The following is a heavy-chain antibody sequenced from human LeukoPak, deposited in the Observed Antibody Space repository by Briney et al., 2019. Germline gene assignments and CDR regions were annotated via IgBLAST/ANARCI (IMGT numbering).Heavy chain of an antibody. CDR1: GFTFSSYG. V-gene: IGHV3-30*02. Sequence: GGSLRLSCAASGFTFSSYGMHWVRQAPGKGLEWVAFIRYDGSNKYYADSVKGRFTISRDNSKNTLYLQMNSLRAEDTAVYYCAKVGSSSWYYYYYYYYYMDVWGKGTTVTISS. CDR3: AKVGSSSWYYYYYYYYYMDV. D-gene: IGHD6-13*01. CDR2: IRYDGSNK. J-gene: IGHJ6*03.